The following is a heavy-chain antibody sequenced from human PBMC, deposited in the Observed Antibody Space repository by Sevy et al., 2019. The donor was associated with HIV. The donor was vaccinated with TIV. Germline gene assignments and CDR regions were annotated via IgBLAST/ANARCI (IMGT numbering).Heavy chain of an antibody. CDR3: AKDPNDYCHSFDI. CDR1: GFTFSNYG. Sequence: GGSLRLSCVGSGFTFSNYGMTWVRQAPGKGLEWVSSIRVTSARKYYADSVRGRFTVSSDNSENMLYLQMNSLRAEDTVVYYCAKDPNDYCHSFDIWGQGTLVTVSS. CDR2: IRVTSARK. J-gene: IGHJ3*02. D-gene: IGHD1-1*01. V-gene: IGHV3-23*01.